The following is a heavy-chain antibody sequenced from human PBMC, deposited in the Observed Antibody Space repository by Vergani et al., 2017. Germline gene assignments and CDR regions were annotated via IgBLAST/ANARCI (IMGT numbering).Heavy chain of an antibody. Sequence: QVQLQESGPGLVKPSQTLSPTCTVSGGSIRSGRYYWSWSRQPAGKGLEWIGRIYTSGSINYNPSPKSRVTISVDTFKNQFSWKLSSQTAADTGVYYCASTHAYGGNYYFDYWGQGTLVTVSS. J-gene: IGHJ4*02. CDR3: ASTHAYGGNYYFDY. CDR1: GGSIRSGRYY. CDR2: IYTSGSI. V-gene: IGHV4-61*02. D-gene: IGHD4-23*01.